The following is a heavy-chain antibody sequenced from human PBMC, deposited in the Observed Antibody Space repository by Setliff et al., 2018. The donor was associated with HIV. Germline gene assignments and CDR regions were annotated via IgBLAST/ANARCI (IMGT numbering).Heavy chain of an antibody. CDR2: INPNSGGT. Sequence: ASVKVSCKASGYTFTGYYMHWVRQAPGQGLEWMGRINPNSGGTNYAQRFQGSVTMTRDTSISTAYMELSRLRSDDTAVYYCAREAPDDHFDHWGQGTLVTVSS. D-gene: IGHD1-1*01. CDR1: GYTFTGYY. V-gene: IGHV1-2*06. CDR3: AREAPDDHFDH. J-gene: IGHJ4*02.